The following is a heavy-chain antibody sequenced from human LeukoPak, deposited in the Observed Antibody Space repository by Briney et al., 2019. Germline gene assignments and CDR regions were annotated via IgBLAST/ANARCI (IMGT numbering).Heavy chain of an antibody. D-gene: IGHD3-10*01. J-gene: IGHJ5*02. CDR1: GGSFSGYY. CDR2: INHSGST. V-gene: IGHV4-34*01. Sequence: SETLSLTCAVYGGSFSGYYWSWIRQPPGKGLEWIGEINHSGSTNYNPSLKSRVTISVDTSKNQFSLKLSSVTAADTAVYYCARRRYYYGSGRPNWFDPWGQGTLVTVSP. CDR3: ARRRYYYGSGRPNWFDP.